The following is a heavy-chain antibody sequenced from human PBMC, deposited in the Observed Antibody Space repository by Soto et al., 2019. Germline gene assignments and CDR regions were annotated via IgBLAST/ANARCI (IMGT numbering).Heavy chain of an antibody. J-gene: IGHJ2*01. D-gene: IGHD3-10*01. CDR1: GFTFSSYG. Sequence: QVQLVESGGGVVQPGRSLRLSCAASGFTFSSYGMHWVRQAPGKGLERVAVIWYDGSNKYYADSVKGRFTISRDNSKNTLYLQMSSLRAEDTAVYYCARDGYYYGSGSYYTHWYFDLWGRGTLVTVSS. CDR3: ARDGYYYGSGSYYTHWYFDL. CDR2: IWYDGSNK. V-gene: IGHV3-33*01.